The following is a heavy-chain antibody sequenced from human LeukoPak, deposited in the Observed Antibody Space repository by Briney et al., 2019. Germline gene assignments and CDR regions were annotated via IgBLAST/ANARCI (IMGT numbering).Heavy chain of an antibody. J-gene: IGHJ6*02. Sequence: GGSLRLSCAASGFTFSSYGMHWVRQAPGKGLEWVAVIWYDGSNKYYADSVKGRFTISRDNSKNTLYLQMNSLRAEDTAVYYCARVVVDNYYYYGMDVWGQGTTVTVSS. V-gene: IGHV3-33*01. CDR1: GFTFSSYG. CDR3: ARVVVDNYYYYGMDV. CDR2: IWYDGSNK. D-gene: IGHD3-22*01.